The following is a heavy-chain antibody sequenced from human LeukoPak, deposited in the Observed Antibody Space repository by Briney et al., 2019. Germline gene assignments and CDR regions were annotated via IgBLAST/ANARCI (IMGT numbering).Heavy chain of an antibody. Sequence: LETLSLTCTVSGGSISSYYWSWIRQPPGKGLEWIGYIYYSGSTNYNPSLKSRATISVDTSKNQFSLKLSSVTAADTAVYYCARRWFGDEFDYWGQGTLVTVSS. J-gene: IGHJ4*02. CDR3: ARRWFGDEFDY. CDR2: IYYSGST. V-gene: IGHV4-59*08. CDR1: GGSISSYY. D-gene: IGHD3-10*01.